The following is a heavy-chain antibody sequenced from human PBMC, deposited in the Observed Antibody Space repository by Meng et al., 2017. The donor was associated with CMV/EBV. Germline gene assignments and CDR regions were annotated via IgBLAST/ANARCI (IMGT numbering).Heavy chain of an antibody. J-gene: IGHJ4*02. Sequence: LSLTCAASGFTFSSYSMNWVRQAPGKGLEWVSYISSSSSTIYYADSVKGRFTISRDNAKNSLYLQMNSLRAEDTAVYYCARDLPFGFLERLDYWGQGTLVTVSS. D-gene: IGHD3-3*01. CDR3: ARDLPFGFLERLDY. V-gene: IGHV3-48*04. CDR2: ISSSSSTI. CDR1: GFTFSSYS.